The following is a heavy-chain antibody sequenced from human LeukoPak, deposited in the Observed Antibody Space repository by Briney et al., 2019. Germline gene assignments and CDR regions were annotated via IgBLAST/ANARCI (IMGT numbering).Heavy chain of an antibody. D-gene: IGHD3-16*01. CDR1: GLTFSSYE. J-gene: IGHJ3*02. CDR3: GASRQYVGAFDI. V-gene: IGHV3-48*03. CDR2: ISSSSSTI. Sequence: GGSLTLSCAPSGLTFSSYELCWVRQAPGKGLEWISYISSSSSTIKYADSVRGRFTISRDDARESLFLQMNSLRAEDTAIYYCGASRQYVGAFDIWGQGTLVTVSS.